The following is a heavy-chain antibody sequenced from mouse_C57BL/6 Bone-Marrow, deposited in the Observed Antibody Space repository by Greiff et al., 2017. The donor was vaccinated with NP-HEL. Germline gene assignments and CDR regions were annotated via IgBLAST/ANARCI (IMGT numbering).Heavy chain of an antibody. D-gene: IGHD2-4*01. CDR2: IDPSDSYT. Sequence: QVQLQQPGAELVMPGASVKLSCKASGYTFTSYWMHWVKQRPGQGLEWIGEIDPSDSYTNYNQKFKGKSTLTVDKSSSTAYMQLSSLTSEDSAVYYCARRYDYAWYFDVWGTRTTVTVSS. J-gene: IGHJ1*03. V-gene: IGHV1-69*01. CDR3: ARRYDYAWYFDV. CDR1: GYTFTSYW.